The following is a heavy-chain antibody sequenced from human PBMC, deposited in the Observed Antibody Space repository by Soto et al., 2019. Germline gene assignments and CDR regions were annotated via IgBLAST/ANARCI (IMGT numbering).Heavy chain of an antibody. J-gene: IGHJ5*02. CDR2: IYHSGST. CDR3: ARAPSDIVLVPAAQRNWFDP. CDR1: GGSISSSNW. Sequence: SETLSLTCAVSGGSISSSNWWSWVRQPPGKGLEWIGEIYHSGSTNYNPSLKSRVTISVDKSKNQFSLKLSSVTAADTAVYYCARAPSDIVLVPAAQRNWFDPWGQGTLVTVS. V-gene: IGHV4-4*02. D-gene: IGHD2-2*01.